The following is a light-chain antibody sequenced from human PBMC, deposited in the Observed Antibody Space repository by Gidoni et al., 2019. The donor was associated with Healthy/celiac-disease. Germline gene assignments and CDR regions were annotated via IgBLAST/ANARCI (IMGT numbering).Light chain of an antibody. CDR3: QQYGSSPLT. CDR1: QSVSSSY. Sequence: EIVLTQSPGTLSLSPGERATLSCRASQSVSSSYLAWYQQKPGQAPRLLIYGASSRATGIPDRFSGRGSGTDFTLTIRRLEPEAFAVYYCQQYGSSPLTFGQGTKVEIK. CDR2: GAS. J-gene: IGKJ1*01. V-gene: IGKV3-20*01.